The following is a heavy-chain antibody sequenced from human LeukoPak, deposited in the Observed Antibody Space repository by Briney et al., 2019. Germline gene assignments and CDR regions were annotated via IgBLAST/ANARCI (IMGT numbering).Heavy chain of an antibody. V-gene: IGHV4-39*01. CDR2: IYYSGST. D-gene: IGHD7-27*01. J-gene: IGHJ4*02. CDR3: ARQNWGYAVSGFDY. CDR1: GGSISSSSYY. Sequence: SETLSLTCTVSGGSISSSSYYWGWIRQPPGKGLEWIGSIYYSGSTYYNPSLKSRVTISVDTSKNQFSLKLSSVTAADTAVYYCARQNWGYAVSGFDYWGQGTLVTVS.